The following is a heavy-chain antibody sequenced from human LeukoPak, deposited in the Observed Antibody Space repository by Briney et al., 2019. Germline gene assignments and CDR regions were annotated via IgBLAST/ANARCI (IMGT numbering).Heavy chain of an antibody. CDR2: ISYSGSI. CDR1: GGSISSYY. J-gene: IGHJ4*02. Sequence: SETLSLTCSVSGGSISSYYWSWIRQPPEKGLEWIGYISYSGSIAYNPSLKSRVTISLDMSKNQFSLKLSSVTAADTAVYYCARMIYGDYFDFWGQGTLVTVSS. V-gene: IGHV4-59*01. CDR3: ARMIYGDYFDF. D-gene: IGHD4-17*01.